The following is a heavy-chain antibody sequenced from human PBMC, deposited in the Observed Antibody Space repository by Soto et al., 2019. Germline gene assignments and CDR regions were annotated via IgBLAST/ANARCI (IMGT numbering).Heavy chain of an antibody. Sequence: GGSLRLSCAASGFTFSDYTMNWVRQAPGKGLEWVSLITATGSFIYQADSVKGRFTISRDNAKNSLYLQMNSLRDEDTAVYYCARDLTRAGDCAMDVWGQGTTVTVSS. CDR1: GFTFSDYT. J-gene: IGHJ6*02. V-gene: IGHV3-21*06. CDR3: ARDLTRAGDCAMDV. D-gene: IGHD2-21*01. CDR2: ITATGSFI.